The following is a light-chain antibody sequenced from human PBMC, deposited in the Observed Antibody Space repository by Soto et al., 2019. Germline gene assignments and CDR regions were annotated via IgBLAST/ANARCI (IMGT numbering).Light chain of an antibody. Sequence: EIVLTRSPATLSLSPGERATLSCRASQTVSSYLAWYQQKPGQPPRLLIYDASNRAAGIPARFSGSGSGTDFTLTISSLEPEDFAVYYCQQRGNWPRTFGQGTKVEIK. V-gene: IGKV3-11*01. CDR2: DAS. J-gene: IGKJ1*01. CDR1: QTVSSY. CDR3: QQRGNWPRT.